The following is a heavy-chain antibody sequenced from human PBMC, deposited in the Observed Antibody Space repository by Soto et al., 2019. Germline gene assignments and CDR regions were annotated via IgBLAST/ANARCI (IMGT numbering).Heavy chain of an antibody. V-gene: IGHV3-74*01. CDR3: ARDHLGLRFLEWLPGDYYYGMYV. Sequence: PGGSLRLSCAASGFTFSSDWMHWVRQAPGKGLVWVSRINTDGSGTTYADSVKGRFTISRDNAKNTLYLQMNSLRAEDTAVYYCARDHLGLRFLEWLPGDYYYGMYVLGQGNTVTIS. J-gene: IGHJ6*02. CDR1: GFTFSSDW. CDR2: INTDGSGT. D-gene: IGHD3-3*01.